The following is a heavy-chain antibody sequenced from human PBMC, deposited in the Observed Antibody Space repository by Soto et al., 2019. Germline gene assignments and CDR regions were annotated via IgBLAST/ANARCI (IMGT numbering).Heavy chain of an antibody. V-gene: IGHV1-69*13. D-gene: IGHD3-10*01. CDR3: ASSLTIADWNWFDP. CDR1: GGTFSSYA. J-gene: IGHJ5*02. Sequence: SVKVSCKASGGTFSSYAISWVRQAPGQGLEWMGGIIPIFGTANYAQKFQGRVTITADESTSTAYMGLSSLRSEDTAVYYCASSLTIADWNWFDPWGQGTLVTVSS. CDR2: IIPIFGTA.